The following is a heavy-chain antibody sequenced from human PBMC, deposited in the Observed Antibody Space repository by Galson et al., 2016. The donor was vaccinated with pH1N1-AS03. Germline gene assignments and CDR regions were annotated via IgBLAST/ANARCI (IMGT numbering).Heavy chain of an antibody. D-gene: IGHD2-2*01. CDR1: GYTFTGFS. CDR3: ARDPRGPCTSSTCPTAYYFGMDV. CDR2: INPKGGVT. V-gene: IGHV1-2*04. Sequence: SVKVSSKASGYTFTGFSINWVRQAPGQGLELMGWINPKGGVTNYAQKFQAWVTMTRDTSSSTAYMELSGLKSDDTALYYCARDPRGPCTSSTCPTAYYFGMDVWGQGTTVIVSS. J-gene: IGHJ6*02.